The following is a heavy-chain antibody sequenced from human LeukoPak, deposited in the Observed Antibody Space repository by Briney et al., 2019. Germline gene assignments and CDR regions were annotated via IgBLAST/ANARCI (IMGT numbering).Heavy chain of an antibody. CDR1: GFTFSSYA. V-gene: IGHV3-23*01. Sequence: PGGSLRLSCAASGFTFSSYAMSWVRQAPGKGLEWVSAISGSGGSTYYADSVKGRFTISRDNSKNTLYLQMNSLRAEDTAVYYCAKDRRKLELHEYYFDYWGQGTLVTVSS. CDR2: ISGSGGST. CDR3: AKDRRKLELHEYYFDY. D-gene: IGHD1-7*01. J-gene: IGHJ4*02.